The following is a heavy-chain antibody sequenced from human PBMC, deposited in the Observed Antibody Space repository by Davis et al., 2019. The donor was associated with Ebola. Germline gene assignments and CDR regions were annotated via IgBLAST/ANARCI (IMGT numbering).Heavy chain of an antibody. V-gene: IGHV3-23*01. Sequence: GESLKISCAASGFTFGNFGMSWVRQAPGRGLEWVSSLGGSGGRTYYADSVRGRFTISRDNSKNTLYLQMNSLRPEDTAVYYCAKDLMAGFCSNNNCGVVGYFDYWGQGTLLTVSS. CDR1: GFTFGNFG. CDR2: LGGSGGRT. D-gene: IGHD7-27*01. CDR3: AKDLMAGFCSNNNCGVVGYFDY. J-gene: IGHJ4*02.